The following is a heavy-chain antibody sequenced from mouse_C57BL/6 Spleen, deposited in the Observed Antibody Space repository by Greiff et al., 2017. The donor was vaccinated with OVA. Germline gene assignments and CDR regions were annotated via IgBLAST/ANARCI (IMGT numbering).Heavy chain of an antibody. D-gene: IGHD2-5*01. V-gene: IGHV1-61*01. J-gene: IGHJ3*01. CDR3: ARPAYYSNYAFAY. CDR1: GYTFTSYW. CDR2: LYPSDSET. Sequence: QVQLQQPGAELVRPGSSVKLSCKASGYTFTSYWMDWVKQRPGQGLEWIGKLYPSDSETQYNQKFKDKATLTVDKSSSTAYLQLSSLTAEDSAVYYVARPAYYSNYAFAYWGQGTLVTGSA.